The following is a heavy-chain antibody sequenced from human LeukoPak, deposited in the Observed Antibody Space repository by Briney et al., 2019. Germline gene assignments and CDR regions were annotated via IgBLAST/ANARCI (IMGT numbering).Heavy chain of an antibody. V-gene: IGHV3-11*03. D-gene: IGHD1-26*01. Sequence: GGSLRLSCAASGFTFSDYYMTWIRQAPGKGLEWVAYISDDSIFTNYADSVRGRFTISRDNAQSSLFLQMISLRAEDTAVYYCARMTRSGTYCGLVYWGQGTLVTVSS. J-gene: IGHJ4*02. CDR2: ISDDSIFT. CDR1: GFTFSDYY. CDR3: ARMTRSGTYCGLVY.